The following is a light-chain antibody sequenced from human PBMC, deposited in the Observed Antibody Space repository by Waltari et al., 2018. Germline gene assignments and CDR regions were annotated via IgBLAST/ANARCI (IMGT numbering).Light chain of an antibody. CDR2: DGS. CDR3: CSYAGSYV. J-gene: IGLJ1*01. CDR1: SSAVGGYNY. V-gene: IGLV2-11*01. Sequence: QSALTQPRSVSGSPGQSVTISCIGTSSAVGGYNYFSWYQQHPGKAPKPMIYDGSKRPSGVPDRFSGSKSGNTASLTISGLQAEDEADYYCCSYAGSYVFGTGTKVTVL.